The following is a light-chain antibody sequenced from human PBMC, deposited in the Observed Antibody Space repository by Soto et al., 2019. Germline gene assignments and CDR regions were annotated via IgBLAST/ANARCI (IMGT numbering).Light chain of an antibody. CDR3: QHYGTSGL. CDR1: QSVSDSY. CDR2: AS. J-gene: IGKJ3*01. V-gene: IGKV3-20*01. Sequence: EMVLTQSPGTLSLSPGERATLSCRASQSVSDSYLAWYQQKPGQAPRLLIYASSRATGIPDRFSGSGSGTDFTLTISRLEPEDFAVYYCQHYGTSGLFGPGTKVDIK.